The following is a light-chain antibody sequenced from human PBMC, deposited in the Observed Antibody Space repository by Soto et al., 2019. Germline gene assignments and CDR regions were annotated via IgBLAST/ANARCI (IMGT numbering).Light chain of an antibody. V-gene: IGLV2-8*01. CDR2: EVN. CDR1: SSDVGGYNY. Sequence: QSALTQPPSASGSPGESVAISCTGTSSDVGGYNYVSWYQQHPGKAPKLMIYEVNKRPSGVPDRFSGSKSGNTASLTVSGLQAEDEADYYCSSYAGSSIVFGTEPNVT. CDR3: SSYAGSSIV. J-gene: IGLJ1*01.